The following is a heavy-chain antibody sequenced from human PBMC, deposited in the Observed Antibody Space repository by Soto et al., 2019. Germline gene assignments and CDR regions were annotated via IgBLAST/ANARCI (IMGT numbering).Heavy chain of an antibody. J-gene: IGHJ2*01. Sequence: QVQLVQSGAEVKKPGSSVKVSCKASGGTFSSYTISWVRQAPGQGLEWMGRIIPMLGIANYAQKLQGRVTITADKSTSTAYIEVSSLRSEDTAVYYWATLRVDKAMAADGGYFDLWGRGTLVTVSS. CDR2: IIPMLGIA. V-gene: IGHV1-69*02. CDR3: ATLRVDKAMAADGGYFDL. D-gene: IGHD5-18*01. CDR1: GGTFSSYT.